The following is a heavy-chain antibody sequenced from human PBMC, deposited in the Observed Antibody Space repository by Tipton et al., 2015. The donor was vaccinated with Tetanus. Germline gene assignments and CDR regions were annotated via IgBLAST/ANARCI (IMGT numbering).Heavy chain of an antibody. Sequence: QLVQSGADVKKPGESLKISCKASGYSFTSHRIGWVRQMPGKGLEWMGMIFPDDSDTRYSPSFQGHVTFSVDKSTSTVYLQWSSLKASDTAMYFCARMYSTSSPFDHWGQGTLVAVSS. CDR3: ARMYSTSSPFDH. CDR1: GYSFTSHR. CDR2: IFPDDSDT. J-gene: IGHJ4*02. V-gene: IGHV5-51*01. D-gene: IGHD6-6*01.